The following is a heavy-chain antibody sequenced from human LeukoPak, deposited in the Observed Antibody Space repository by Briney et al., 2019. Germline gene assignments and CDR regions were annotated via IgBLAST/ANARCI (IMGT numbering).Heavy chain of an antibody. Sequence: ASVKVSCKASGYTFTSYYMHWVRQHPGQGIEWMVIINLSGGSTRYAQKFQGRVTMTRDTSTSRVYMELGSLRSENTAVFYCATAGVRPRTGLSGPFDYWGQGTLVTVSS. CDR2: INLSGGST. V-gene: IGHV1-46*01. J-gene: IGHJ4*02. CDR3: ATAGVRPRTGLSGPFDY. CDR1: GYTFTSYY. D-gene: IGHD3-3*01.